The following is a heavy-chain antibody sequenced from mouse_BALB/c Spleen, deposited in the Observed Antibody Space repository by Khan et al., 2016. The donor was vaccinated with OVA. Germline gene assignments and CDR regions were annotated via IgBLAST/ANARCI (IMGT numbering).Heavy chain of an antibody. Sequence: EVQLQQSGPDLVKPGASVKISCKASGYSFTLYYMTWVKQSHGKSLEWIGRVNPNTGGSDYNQEFKGKAILTVDKSSNTAYMDIHSRTSEDSAVYYCARGYDFFAYWGQGTLLTVSA. CDR2: VNPNTGGS. CDR3: ARGYDFFAY. CDR1: GYSFTLYY. J-gene: IGHJ3*01. D-gene: IGHD2-14*01. V-gene: IGHV1-26*01.